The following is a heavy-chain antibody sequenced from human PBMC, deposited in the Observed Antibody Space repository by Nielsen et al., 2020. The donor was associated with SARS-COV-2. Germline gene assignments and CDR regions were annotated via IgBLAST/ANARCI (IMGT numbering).Heavy chain of an antibody. J-gene: IGHJ4*02. V-gene: IGHV3-9*01. D-gene: IGHD4-17*01. CDR2: ISWNSGSI. Sequence: GGSLRLSCAASGFTFDDYAMHWVRQAPGKGLEWVSGISWNSGSIGYADSVKGRFTISRDNAKNSLYLQMNSLRAEDTALYYCAMLNGDYVSYWGQGTLVTVSS. CDR1: GFTFDDYA. CDR3: AMLNGDYVSY.